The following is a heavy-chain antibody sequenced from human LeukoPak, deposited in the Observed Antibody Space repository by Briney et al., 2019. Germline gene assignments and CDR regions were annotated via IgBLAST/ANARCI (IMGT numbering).Heavy chain of an antibody. CDR2: INPNSGGT. D-gene: IGHD5-18*01. V-gene: IGHV1-2*02. CDR3: ADSYGYGWFDP. Sequence: ASVRVSCTPSGYTFTGYYMHWVRQAPGQGLEGMGWINPNSGGTNYAQKFQGRVTMTRDTSISTAYMELSRLRSDDTAVYYCADSYGYGWFDPWGQGTLVTVSS. CDR1: GYTFTGYY. J-gene: IGHJ5*02.